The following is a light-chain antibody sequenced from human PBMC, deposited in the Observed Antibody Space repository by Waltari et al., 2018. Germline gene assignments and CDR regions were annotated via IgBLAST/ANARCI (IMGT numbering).Light chain of an antibody. CDR2: RVS. CDR3: MQGTHWPYT. J-gene: IGKJ2*01. Sequence: DVVMTQSPLSLPVTLGQPASISCRSSHRLVYRDGNTNLNWFQQRPGQSPRRLIYRVSNRDSGVPDIFSGSGSGTDFTRKISRVEPEDVGIYYCMQGTHWPYTFGQGTKLDIK. V-gene: IGKV2-30*01. CDR1: HRLVYRDGNTN.